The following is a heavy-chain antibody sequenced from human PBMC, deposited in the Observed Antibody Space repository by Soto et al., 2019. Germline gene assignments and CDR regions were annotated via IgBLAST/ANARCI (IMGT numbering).Heavy chain of an antibody. CDR1: GFSLSTSGVG. V-gene: IGHV2-5*02. D-gene: IGHD5-12*01. CDR3: AHRRGGSEAAAMETPIARGYSGYDHFDY. Sequence: SGPTLVNPTQTLTLTCTFSGFSLSTSGVGVGWIRQPPGKALEWLALIYWDDDKRYSPSLKSRLTITKDTSKNQVVLTMTNMDPVDTATYYCAHRRGGSEAAAMETPIARGYSGYDHFDYWGQGTLVTVSS. CDR2: IYWDDDK. J-gene: IGHJ4*02.